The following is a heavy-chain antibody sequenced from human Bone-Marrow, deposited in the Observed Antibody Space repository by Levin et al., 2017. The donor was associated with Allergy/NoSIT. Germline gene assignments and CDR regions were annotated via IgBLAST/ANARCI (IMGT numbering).Heavy chain of an antibody. V-gene: IGHV4-30-4*01. Sequence: PSETLSLTCSVSGGSISSGDYYWSWIRQPPGKGLEWIGYFYYGGNTYYNPSLKSRLTISVDTSKNQFSLKLSSVTAADTAVYFCARDKGPFYESSDWAFDIWGQGTMVTVSS. CDR2: FYYGGNT. CDR3: ARDKGPFYESSDWAFDI. CDR1: GGSISSGDYY. J-gene: IGHJ3*02. D-gene: IGHD3-22*01.